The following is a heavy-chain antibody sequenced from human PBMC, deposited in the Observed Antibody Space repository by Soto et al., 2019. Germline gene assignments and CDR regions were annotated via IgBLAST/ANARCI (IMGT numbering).Heavy chain of an antibody. D-gene: IGHD3-16*01. J-gene: IGHJ4*02. CDR3: AREGTAFGGVPFDY. V-gene: IGHV1-2*04. CDR2: INPNSGGT. Sequence: ASVQVSCKASGYTFTGYYMHWVRQAPGQGLEWMGWINPNSGGTNYAQKFQGWVTMTRDTSISTAYMELSRLRSDDTAVYYCAREGTAFGGVPFDYWGQGTLVTVSS. CDR1: GYTFTGYY.